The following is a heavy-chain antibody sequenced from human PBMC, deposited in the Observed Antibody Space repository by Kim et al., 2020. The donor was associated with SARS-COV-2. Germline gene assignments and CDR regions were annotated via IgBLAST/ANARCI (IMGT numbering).Heavy chain of an antibody. Sequence: TKYADSGKGRFTIARDNAKKTVYLQMHSLRAEDTAVYYCVRDSRSWLWDWGQGTLVTVST. CDR2: T. CDR3: VRDSRSWLWD. V-gene: IGHV3-74*03. J-gene: IGHJ4*02. D-gene: IGHD6-13*01.